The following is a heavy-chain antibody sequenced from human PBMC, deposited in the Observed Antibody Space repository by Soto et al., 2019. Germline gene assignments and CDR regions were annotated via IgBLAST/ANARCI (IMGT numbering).Heavy chain of an antibody. CDR2: ISAYNANT. Sequence: QVHLVQSGAEVKKPGASVKVSCKASGYTLTRYGITWVLQAPGQGLEWMGSISAYNANTNYAQKLQGRLTMTTYTSTRTAYMELRSLPSDDTAVYYCAREVFRYFDLWGRGTLVSVSS. V-gene: IGHV1-18*01. CDR1: GYTLTRYG. CDR3: AREVFRYFDL. D-gene: IGHD1-20*01. J-gene: IGHJ2*01.